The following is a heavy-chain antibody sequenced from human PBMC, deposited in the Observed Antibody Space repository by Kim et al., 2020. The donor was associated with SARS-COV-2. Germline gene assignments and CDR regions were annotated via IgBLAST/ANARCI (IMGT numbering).Heavy chain of an antibody. CDR2: ISSSSSYI. V-gene: IGHV3-21*01. J-gene: IGHJ5*02. D-gene: IGHD3-10*01. CDR3: ASLTYMVREIKWFDP. CDR1: GFTFSSYS. Sequence: GGSLRLSCAASGFTFSSYSMNWVRQAPGKGLEWVSSISSSSSYIYYADSVKGRFTISRDNAKNTLYLQMNSLRAEDTAVYYCASLTYMVREIKWFDPWGQGTLVPVSS.